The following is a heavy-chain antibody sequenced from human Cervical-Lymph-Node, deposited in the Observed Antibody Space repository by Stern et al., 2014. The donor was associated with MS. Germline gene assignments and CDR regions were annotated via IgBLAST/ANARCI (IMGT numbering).Heavy chain of an antibody. D-gene: IGHD3-3*01. CDR2: INPKSGAT. Sequence: QMQLVQSGAEVKKPGASLKVSCKTSGYTFTGSFMYWVRQAPGQGLEWMGRINPKSGATDYAEKFEGRLTLTRDTSISTAYMEVSGLTSADTAVYYCARGPKFGAFDVWGQGTLVTISA. V-gene: IGHV1-2*06. J-gene: IGHJ3*01. CDR1: GYTFTGSF. CDR3: ARGPKFGAFDV.